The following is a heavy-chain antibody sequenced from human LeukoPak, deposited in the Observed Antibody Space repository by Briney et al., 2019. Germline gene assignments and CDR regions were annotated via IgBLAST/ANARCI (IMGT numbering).Heavy chain of an antibody. CDR1: DGSIIPYY. CDR3: ARELGSGYGYGMDV. Sequence: SETLSLTCTVSDGSIIPYYWSWIRQPPGKGLEWIGWVYDSGNTKYTKYNSSLTSRVTISLDTSKKQFSQEVTSVTAADTALYYCARELGSGYGYGMDVWGQGTTVTVSS. D-gene: IGHD5-12*01. V-gene: IGHV4-59*01. J-gene: IGHJ6*02. CDR2: VYDSGNTKYT.